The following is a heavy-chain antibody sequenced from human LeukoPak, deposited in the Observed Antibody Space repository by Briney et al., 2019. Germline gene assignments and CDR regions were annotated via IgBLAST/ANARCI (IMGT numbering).Heavy chain of an antibody. CDR2: ISAYNGNT. V-gene: IGHV1-18*01. CDR1: GYTFTSYG. Sequence: EAPVKVSCKASGYTFTSYGVSWVRQAPGQGLEWMGWISAYNGNTNYAQKLQGRVTMTTDTSTSTAYMELRSLRSDDTAVDYCARDNRGVLRFLEWPQRKNWFDPWGQGTLVTVSS. D-gene: IGHD3-3*01. J-gene: IGHJ5*02. CDR3: ARDNRGVLRFLEWPQRKNWFDP.